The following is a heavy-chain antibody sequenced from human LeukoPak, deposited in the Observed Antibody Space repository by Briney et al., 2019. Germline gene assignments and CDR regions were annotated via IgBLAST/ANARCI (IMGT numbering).Heavy chain of an antibody. Sequence: SVKVSCKASGGTFSSYAISWVRQAPGQGLEWMGGIIPIFGTANYAQKFQGRVTITTDESTSTAYMELSSLRSEDTAVYYCARVGVEGYCSSTSCYTFDYWGQGTLVTVSS. CDR2: IIPIFGTA. J-gene: IGHJ4*02. CDR3: ARVGVEGYCSSTSCYTFDY. CDR1: GGTFSSYA. V-gene: IGHV1-69*05. D-gene: IGHD2-2*02.